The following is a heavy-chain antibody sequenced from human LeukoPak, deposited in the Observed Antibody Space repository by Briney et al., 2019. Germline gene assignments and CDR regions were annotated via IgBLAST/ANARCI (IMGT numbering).Heavy chain of an antibody. Sequence: PGGSLRLSCAASGFTFSSYEMNWVRQAPGKGLEWVSYIDSSGSNIHCADSVKGRFTISRDNAKNSLYLQMNSLRAEDTAVYYCARTKEMASISYFDSWGQGTLVTVSS. J-gene: IGHJ4*02. CDR3: ARTKEMASISYFDS. D-gene: IGHD5-24*01. CDR1: GFTFSSYE. V-gene: IGHV3-48*03. CDR2: IDSSGSNI.